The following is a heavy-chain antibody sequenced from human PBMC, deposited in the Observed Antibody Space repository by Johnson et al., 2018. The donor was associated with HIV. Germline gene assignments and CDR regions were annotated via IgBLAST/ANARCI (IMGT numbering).Heavy chain of an antibody. CDR3: ARVRAGRENAFDI. CDR2: ISYAGSNK. CDR1: GFTFRNYA. Sequence: QMKLVESGGGVVQPGTSLRLSCAASGFTFRNYAMHWVRQAPGKGLEWVAVISYAGSNKYYADSVKGRFTISRDNSKNTLSLQMNSPRVDDTAIYYCARVRAGRENAFDIWGQGTMVTVSS. D-gene: IGHD1-26*01. J-gene: IGHJ3*02. V-gene: IGHV3-30*04.